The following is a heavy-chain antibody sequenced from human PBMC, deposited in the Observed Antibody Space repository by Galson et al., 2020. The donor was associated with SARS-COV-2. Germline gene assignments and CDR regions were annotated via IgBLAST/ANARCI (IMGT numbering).Heavy chain of an antibody. Sequence: SETLSLTCSVSGGSISSFYWSWIRQPPGKGLECIGYISYSGSTNYNPSLKSRVTISLDTSKNQFSLKLSSVTATDTAVYYCARHGRGGDYASRAFDIWGQGTMVTVSS. D-gene: IGHD4-17*01. CDR3: ARHGRGGDYASRAFDI. V-gene: IGHV4-59*08. J-gene: IGHJ3*02. CDR1: GGSISSFY. CDR2: ISYSGST.